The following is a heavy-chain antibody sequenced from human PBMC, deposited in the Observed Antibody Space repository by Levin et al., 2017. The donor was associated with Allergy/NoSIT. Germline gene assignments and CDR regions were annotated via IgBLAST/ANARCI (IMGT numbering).Heavy chain of an antibody. CDR3: AKGRGDSGSYYDWFDP. D-gene: IGHD1-26*01. J-gene: IGHJ5*02. Sequence: GGSLRLSCAASGFTFSSYGMHWVRQAPGKGLEWVAVISYDGSNKYYADSVKGRFTISRDNSKNTLYLQMNSLRAEDTAVYYCAKGRGDSGSYYDWFDPWGQGTLVTVSS. CDR1: GFTFSSYG. CDR2: ISYDGSNK. V-gene: IGHV3-30*18.